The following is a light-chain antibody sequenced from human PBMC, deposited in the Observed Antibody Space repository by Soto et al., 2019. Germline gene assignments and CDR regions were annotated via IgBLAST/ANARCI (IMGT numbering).Light chain of an antibody. CDR3: QQSYSTLSIT. CDR1: QSVSSSF. J-gene: IGKJ5*01. CDR2: GAS. V-gene: IGKV3-20*01. Sequence: EIVLTQSPGTLSLSPGERATLSCRASQSVSSSFLAWYQQKPGQAPRLLIYGASSRATGIPDRFSGSGSGTDFTLTISGLEPEDFATYYCQQSYSTLSITFGQGTRLEIK.